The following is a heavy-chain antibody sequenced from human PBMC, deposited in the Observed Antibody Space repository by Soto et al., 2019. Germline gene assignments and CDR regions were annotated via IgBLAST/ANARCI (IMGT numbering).Heavy chain of an antibody. D-gene: IGHD1-1*01. CDR3: ARASWNEASVIVDCFDP. CDR1: GGSISSGGYS. Sequence: QLQLQESGSGLVKPSQTLSLTCAVSGGSISSGGYSWSWIRQPPGKGLEWIGYSYHSGSTYYNPSPKSRFTITVDRSHNQSSLKLRSVTAAVTAVYICARASWNEASVIVDCFDPWGQGTLVTVSS. J-gene: IGHJ5*02. CDR2: SYHSGST. V-gene: IGHV4-30-2*01.